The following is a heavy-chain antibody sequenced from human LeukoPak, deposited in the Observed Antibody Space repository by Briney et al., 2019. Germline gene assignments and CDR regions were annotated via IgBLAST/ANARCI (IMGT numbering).Heavy chain of an antibody. D-gene: IGHD6-13*01. V-gene: IGHV1-69*06. J-gene: IGHJ6*04. CDR2: IIPIFGTA. CDR1: GGTFSSYA. CDR3: VKGPYSSSWYGPLYGMDV. Sequence: SVKVSCKASGGTFSSYAISWVRQAPGQGLEWKGGIIPIFGTANYAQKFQGRVTITADKSTSTAYMELSSLRSEDTAVYYCVKGPYSSSWYGPLYGMDVWGKGTTVTVSS.